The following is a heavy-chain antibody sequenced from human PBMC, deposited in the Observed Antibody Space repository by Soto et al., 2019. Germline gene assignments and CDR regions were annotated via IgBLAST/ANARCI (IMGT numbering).Heavy chain of an antibody. D-gene: IGHD2-2*01. CDR3: AHSPYAGLYFDS. CDR2: IYSDDDK. Sequence: QITLKESGPTLVKPTQTLTLTCTFSGFSLSTSGVGVGWIRQPPGKALEWLALIYSDDDKRYSPSLKSRLTSTKDTSKNQVVLTITNMDSVDTATYCRAHSPYAGLYFDSWGQGTPVAFSA. CDR1: GFSLSTSGVG. J-gene: IGHJ4*02. V-gene: IGHV2-5*02.